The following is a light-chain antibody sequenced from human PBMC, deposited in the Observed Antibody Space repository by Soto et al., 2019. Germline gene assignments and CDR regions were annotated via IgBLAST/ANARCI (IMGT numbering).Light chain of an antibody. CDR1: SSNIGSNT. Sequence: QSVLTQPPSPSGTPGQRVTISCSGSSSNIGSNTVNWYQQLPGTAPKLLIYSNNQRPSGVPDRFSGSKSGTSASLAISGLQSEDEADYYCAAWDDSLSGYVFXTGTKVTVL. V-gene: IGLV1-44*01. CDR2: SNN. J-gene: IGLJ1*01. CDR3: AAWDDSLSGYV.